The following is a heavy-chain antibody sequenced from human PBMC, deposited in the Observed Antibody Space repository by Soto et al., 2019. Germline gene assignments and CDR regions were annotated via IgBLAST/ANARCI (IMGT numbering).Heavy chain of an antibody. CDR1: GGSISSGDYY. V-gene: IGHV4-30-4*01. J-gene: IGHJ5*02. Sequence: QVQLQESGPGLVKPSQTLSLTCTVSGGSISSGDYYWSWIRQPPGKGLVWIGYIYYSGSTYYNPSLKSRVTISVDTSKNQFSLRLSSVTAADTAVYYCARERPDGCRLDPWGQGTLVTVSS. CDR3: ARERPDGCRLDP. D-gene: IGHD6-19*01. CDR2: IYYSGST.